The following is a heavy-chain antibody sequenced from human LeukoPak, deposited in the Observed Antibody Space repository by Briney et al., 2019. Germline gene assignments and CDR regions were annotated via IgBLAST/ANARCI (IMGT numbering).Heavy chain of an antibody. D-gene: IGHD1-26*01. CDR1: GGSFSGYY. Sequence: SETLSLTCAVYGGSFSGYYWSWIRQPPGKGLEWIGEINHSGSTNYNPSLKSRVTISVDTSKNQFSLKLSSVTAADTAVYYCARGRGGSYLDYWGKGTLVTVSS. J-gene: IGHJ4*02. CDR2: INHSGST. CDR3: ARGRGGSYLDY. V-gene: IGHV4-34*01.